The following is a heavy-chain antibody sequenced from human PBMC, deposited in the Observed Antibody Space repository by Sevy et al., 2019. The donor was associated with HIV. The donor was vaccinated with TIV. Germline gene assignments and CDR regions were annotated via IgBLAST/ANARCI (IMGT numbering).Heavy chain of an antibody. CDR3: ARDRGTAISNAFDI. CDR2: ISSSGSTL. D-gene: IGHD2-21*02. J-gene: IGHJ3*02. CDR1: GFTFSDYY. Sequence: GGSLRLSCAASGFTFSDYYMSWIRQAPGKGLEWVSYISSSGSTLYYADSVKGRFTISRDNAKNSLYLQMNSLRAEDTAVYYCARDRGTAISNAFDIWGQGTMVTVSS. V-gene: IGHV3-11*01.